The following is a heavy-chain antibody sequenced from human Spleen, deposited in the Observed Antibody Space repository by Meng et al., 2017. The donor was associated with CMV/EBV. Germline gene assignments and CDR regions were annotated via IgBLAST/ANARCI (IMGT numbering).Heavy chain of an antibody. V-gene: IGHV4-61*01. J-gene: IGHJ5*02. D-gene: IGHD2-15*01. CDR3: ARAKDVVAVGWFDP. CDR2: IDYSGSA. Sequence: SGGSVRSDSYHWSWIRQPPGKGLEWIGYIDYSGSANYNPSLKSRVTISVDTSKNQFSLRLSSVTAADTAVYYCARAKDVVAVGWFDPWGRGTLVTV. CDR1: GGSVRSDSYH.